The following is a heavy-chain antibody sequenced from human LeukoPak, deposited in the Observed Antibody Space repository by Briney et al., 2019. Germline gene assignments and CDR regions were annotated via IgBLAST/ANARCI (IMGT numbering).Heavy chain of an antibody. CDR1: GYTFTGYY. V-gene: IGHV1-2*02. CDR2: INPNSGGT. D-gene: IGHD5-12*01. J-gene: IGHJ4*02. CDR3: ARDWDLVGTFDY. Sequence: GASVKVSCKASGYTFTGYYMHWVRQAPGQGREWMGWINPNSGGTNYAQKFQGRVTMTRDTSISTAYMELSRLRSDDTAVYYCARDWDLVGTFDYWGQGTLVTVSS.